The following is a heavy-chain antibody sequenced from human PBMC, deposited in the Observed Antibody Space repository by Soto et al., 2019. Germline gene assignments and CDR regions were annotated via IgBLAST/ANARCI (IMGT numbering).Heavy chain of an antibody. D-gene: IGHD6-13*01. CDR2: VNTYNGNP. Sequence: QVQLVQSGVEVKKPGASVKVSCKASGYTFTNYAIIWVRQAPGRGLEGMGWVNTYNGNPNYAQIFQGRITMTTDTSTGTAYMELRSLKSDDSAVYYCARDSQYSTSWQRFDSWGQGTLVTVSS. V-gene: IGHV1-18*01. J-gene: IGHJ4*02. CDR3: ARDSQYSTSWQRFDS. CDR1: GYTFTNYA.